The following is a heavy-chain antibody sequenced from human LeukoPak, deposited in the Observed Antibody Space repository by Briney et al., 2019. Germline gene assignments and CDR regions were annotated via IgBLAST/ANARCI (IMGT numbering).Heavy chain of an antibody. CDR1: GYTFTGYY. D-gene: IGHD4-17*01. J-gene: IGHJ4*02. Sequence: GASVKVSCKASGYTFTGYYMHWVRQAPGQGLEWMGWISAYNGNTNYAQKLQGRVTMTTDTSTSTAYMELRSLRSDDTAVNYCARLDDYGETLTDYWGQGTLVTVSS. CDR3: ARLDDYGETLTDY. V-gene: IGHV1-18*04. CDR2: ISAYNGNT.